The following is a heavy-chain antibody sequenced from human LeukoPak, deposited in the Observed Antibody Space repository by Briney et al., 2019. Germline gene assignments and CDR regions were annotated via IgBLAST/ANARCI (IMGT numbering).Heavy chain of an antibody. V-gene: IGHV4-39*07. CDR2: IYYSGST. Sequence: SETLSLTCTVSGGSISSSSYYWGWIRQPPGKGLEWIGSIYYSGSTYYNPSLKSRVTISVDTSKNQFSLKLSSVTAADTAVYYCARDVKEYYDSSGYYSSFDPWGQGTLVTVSS. J-gene: IGHJ5*02. CDR3: ARDVKEYYDSSGYYSSFDP. D-gene: IGHD3-22*01. CDR1: GGSISSSSYY.